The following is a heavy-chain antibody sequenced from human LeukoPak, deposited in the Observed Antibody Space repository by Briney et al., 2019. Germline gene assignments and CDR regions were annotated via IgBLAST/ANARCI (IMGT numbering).Heavy chain of an antibody. V-gene: IGHV3-23*01. CDR1: GITFRKYV. J-gene: IGHJ4*02. Sequence: GGSLRLSCAVSGITFRKYVMNWVRQPPGKGLEWVSTITAGGDATNYADSVKGRFTISRDNSESTLYLQLNSLRPEDTAIYYCAKAMSIDYYDSKNFYRVEFDSWGQGTLVTVSS. CDR2: ITAGGDAT. D-gene: IGHD3-22*01. CDR3: AKAMSIDYYDSKNFYRVEFDS.